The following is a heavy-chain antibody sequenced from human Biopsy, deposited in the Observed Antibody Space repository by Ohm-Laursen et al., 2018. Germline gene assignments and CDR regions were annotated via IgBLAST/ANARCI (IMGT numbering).Heavy chain of an antibody. J-gene: IGHJ4*02. Sequence: SVKVSCKASGYTFTSHDINWVRQATGQGLEWMGWMSPNTGNTVYAQRFQDRVTMTSDTSTGTAYMGLTSLTSDDTAVYFCARWETTLGRSLDSWGQGTLVAVSS. D-gene: IGHD1-26*01. CDR2: MSPNTGNT. CDR1: GYTFTSHD. CDR3: ARWETTLGRSLDS. V-gene: IGHV1-8*01.